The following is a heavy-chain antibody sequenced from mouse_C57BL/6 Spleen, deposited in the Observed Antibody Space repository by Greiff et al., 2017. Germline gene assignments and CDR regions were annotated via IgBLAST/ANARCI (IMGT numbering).Heavy chain of an antibody. D-gene: IGHD1-1*01. Sequence: EVHLVESGPGLVKPSQSLSLTCSVTGYSITSGYYWNWIRQFPGNKLEWMGYISYDGSNNYNPSLKNRISITRDTSKNQFFLKLNSVTTEDTATYYCARGEVVPFAYWGQGTLVTVSA. J-gene: IGHJ3*01. V-gene: IGHV3-6*01. CDR3: ARGEVVPFAY. CDR1: GYSITSGYY. CDR2: ISYDGSN.